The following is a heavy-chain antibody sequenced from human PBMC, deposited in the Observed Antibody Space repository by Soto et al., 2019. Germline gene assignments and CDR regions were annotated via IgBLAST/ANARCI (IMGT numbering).Heavy chain of an antibody. V-gene: IGHV1-69*02. CDR2: IISILGIA. CDR3: ASNYGGNSY. D-gene: IGHD4-17*01. CDR1: GGTVSYYT. Sequence: ASVKVSCKASGGTVSYYTISWVRQAPGQGLEWMGRIISILGIANYAQNFQGRVMITADKSTSTVYMELSSLRSEDTAVYYCASNYGGNSYWGQGTLVTVSS. J-gene: IGHJ4*02.